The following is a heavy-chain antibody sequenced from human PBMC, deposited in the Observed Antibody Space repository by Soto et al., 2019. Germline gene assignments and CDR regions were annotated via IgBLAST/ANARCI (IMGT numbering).Heavy chain of an antibody. Sequence: PRESLKISCKGSGYSFAGYWITWVRQKPGKGLEWIGRIDPSDSQTYYSPSFRGHVTISVTKSITTVFLQWSSLRASDTAMYYCARQIYDSDTGPNFQYYFDSWGQGTPVTVSS. CDR1: GYSFAGYW. CDR2: IDPSDSQT. J-gene: IGHJ4*02. CDR3: ARQIYDSDTGPNFQYYFDS. D-gene: IGHD3-22*01. V-gene: IGHV5-10-1*01.